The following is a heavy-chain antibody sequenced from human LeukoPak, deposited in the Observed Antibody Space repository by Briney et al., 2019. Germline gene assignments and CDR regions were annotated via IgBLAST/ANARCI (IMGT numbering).Heavy chain of an antibody. CDR2: IRYDGSNK. CDR3: AKGRGWEASYYYYYMDV. V-gene: IGHV3-30*02. J-gene: IGHJ6*03. Sequence: GGSLRLSCAASGFTFSSYGIHWVRQAPGKGLEWVAFIRYDGSNKYYTDSVKGRFTISRDNSKNTLYLQMNSLRAEDTAVYYCAKGRGWEASYYYYYMDVWGKGTTVTISS. CDR1: GFTFSSYG. D-gene: IGHD1-26*01.